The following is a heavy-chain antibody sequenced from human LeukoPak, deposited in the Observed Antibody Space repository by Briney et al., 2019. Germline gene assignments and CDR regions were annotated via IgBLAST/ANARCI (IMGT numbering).Heavy chain of an antibody. CDR3: ARVRLYCGGDCVYDAFDI. D-gene: IGHD2-21*01. Sequence: ASVKVSCKASGYTFTGYYMHWVRQAPGQGLEWTGWINPNSGGTNYAQKFQGRVTMTRDTSISTAYMELSRLRSDDTAVYYCARVRLYCGGDCVYDAFDIWGQGTMVTVSS. CDR2: INPNSGGT. J-gene: IGHJ3*02. V-gene: IGHV1-2*02. CDR1: GYTFTGYY.